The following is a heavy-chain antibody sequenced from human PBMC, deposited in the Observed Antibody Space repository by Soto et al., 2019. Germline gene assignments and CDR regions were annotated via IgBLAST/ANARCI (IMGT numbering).Heavy chain of an antibody. CDR2: ISASGDST. J-gene: IGHJ6*02. Sequence: EVQLLESGGGLVQPGGSLRLSCAASGLIFNNYAMTWVRQAPGKGLEWVSAISASGDSTYYADSVKGRFTISRDNSKNTLFPQMNSLRAEDTALYYCAKRTTGTTMTNYAIDVWGQGATVTVSS. CDR1: GLIFNNYA. CDR3: AKRTTGTTMTNYAIDV. V-gene: IGHV3-23*01. D-gene: IGHD1-1*01.